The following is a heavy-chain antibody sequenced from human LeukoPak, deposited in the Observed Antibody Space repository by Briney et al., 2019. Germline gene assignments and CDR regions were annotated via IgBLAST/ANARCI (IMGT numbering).Heavy chain of an antibody. CDR2: ISAYNGNT. D-gene: IGHD3-22*01. J-gene: IGHJ4*02. V-gene: IGHV1-18*01. Sequence: ASVKVSCKASGYTFTSYGISWVRQAPGQGLEWMGWISAYNGNTNYAQKLQGRVTMTADTSTSTAYMELRSLRSDDTAVYYCARKEGRYDDSSGYPFDYWGQGTLVTVSS. CDR3: ARKEGRYDDSSGYPFDY. CDR1: GYTFTSYG.